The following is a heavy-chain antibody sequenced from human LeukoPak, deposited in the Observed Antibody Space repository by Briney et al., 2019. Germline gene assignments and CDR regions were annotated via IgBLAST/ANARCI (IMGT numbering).Heavy chain of an antibody. CDR3: ARGYDSSGYYFDY. J-gene: IGHJ4*02. CDR1: SGSISSYY. Sequence: SETLSLTCKVSSGSISSYYWSWIRQHPGKGLEWIGYIYYSGSTYYNPSLKSRVTLSVDTSKNQFSLKLSSVTAADTAVYYCARGYDSSGYYFDYWGQGTLVTVSS. CDR2: IYYSGST. D-gene: IGHD3-22*01. V-gene: IGHV4-59*06.